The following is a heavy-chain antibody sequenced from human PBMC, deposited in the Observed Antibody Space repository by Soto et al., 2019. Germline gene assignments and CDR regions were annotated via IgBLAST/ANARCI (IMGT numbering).Heavy chain of an antibody. CDR1: GFTVSSNY. Sequence: EVQLVESGGGLVQPGGSLRLSCAASGFTVSSNYMSWVRQAPGKGLEWVSVIYSGGSTYYADSVKGRFTISRDNSKNTRYLQVNSLRAEDTAVYYCARSHATHGYGGSPFDYWGQGTLVTVSS. D-gene: IGHD4-17*01. V-gene: IGHV3-66*01. J-gene: IGHJ4*02. CDR2: IYSGGST. CDR3: ARSHATHGYGGSPFDY.